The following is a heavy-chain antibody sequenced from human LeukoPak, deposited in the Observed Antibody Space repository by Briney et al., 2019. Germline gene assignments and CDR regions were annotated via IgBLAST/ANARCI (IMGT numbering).Heavy chain of an antibody. Sequence: ASVKVSCKASGGTFSSYAISWVRQAPGQGLEWMGWINPNSGGTKYAQKFQGRVTMTRDTSISTGDMELSRLRSDDTAVYYCARGEVSSWYDYFQHWGQGSLVTVSS. CDR2: INPNSGGT. CDR3: ARGEVSSWYDYFQH. J-gene: IGHJ1*01. V-gene: IGHV1-2*02. D-gene: IGHD6-13*01. CDR1: GGTFSSYA.